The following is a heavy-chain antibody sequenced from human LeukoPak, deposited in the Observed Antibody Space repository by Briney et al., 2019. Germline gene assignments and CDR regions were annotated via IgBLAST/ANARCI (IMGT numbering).Heavy chain of an antibody. CDR1: GYSFTNYW. CDR2: IYPGDSET. J-gene: IGHJ6*03. D-gene: IGHD6-19*01. V-gene: IGHV5-51*01. Sequence: GESLKISCKGSGYSFTNYWIGWVRQMPGKGLEWMGIIYPGDSETRYSPSFQGQVTTSADKSISTAYLQWSSLKASDTAMYYCARHIAVAGPTNYYMDVWGKGTTVTVSS. CDR3: ARHIAVAGPTNYYMDV.